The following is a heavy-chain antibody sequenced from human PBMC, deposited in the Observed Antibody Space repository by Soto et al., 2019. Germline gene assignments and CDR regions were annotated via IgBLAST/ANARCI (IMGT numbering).Heavy chain of an antibody. V-gene: IGHV1-69*02. CDR1: GDTFTFYS. CDR3: ASSYGSGYRAFDY. Sequence: QVQLVQSGAEVKRPGSSVKVACKASGDTFTFYSINWVRQAPGLGLEWMGRINPILSMSNYAQRFQGRVTMTADKSTSTVYMELSSLRSEDTAIYYCASSYGSGYRAFDYWGQGALVTVSS. D-gene: IGHD3-10*01. J-gene: IGHJ4*02. CDR2: INPILSMS.